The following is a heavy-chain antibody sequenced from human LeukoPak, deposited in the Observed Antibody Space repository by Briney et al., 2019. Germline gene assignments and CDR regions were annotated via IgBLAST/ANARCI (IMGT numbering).Heavy chain of an antibody. Sequence: GGSLRLSCAASGFTVSSNYMSWVRQAPGKGLEWVSVIYSGGSTYYADSVKGRFTISTDNSKNTLYLQMNSLRAEDTAVYYCARESMTTVTTHAFDIWGQGTMVTVSS. CDR3: ARESMTTVTTHAFDI. CDR1: GFTVSSNY. J-gene: IGHJ3*02. D-gene: IGHD4-17*01. V-gene: IGHV3-53*01. CDR2: IYSGGST.